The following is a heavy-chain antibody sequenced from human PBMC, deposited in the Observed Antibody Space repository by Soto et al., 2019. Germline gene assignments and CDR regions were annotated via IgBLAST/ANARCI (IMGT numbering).Heavy chain of an antibody. CDR2: ISGSGGST. Sequence: GGSLRLSCAASGFTFSSYAMSWVRQAPGKGLEWVSAISGSGGSTYYADSVNVRFTISRDNSKNTLYLQMNSLRAEDTAVDFCAKDRNWYYYDSSGYYFRFDPWGQGTLVTVSS. CDR1: GFTFSSYA. V-gene: IGHV3-23*01. D-gene: IGHD3-22*01. CDR3: AKDRNWYYYDSSGYYFRFDP. J-gene: IGHJ5*02.